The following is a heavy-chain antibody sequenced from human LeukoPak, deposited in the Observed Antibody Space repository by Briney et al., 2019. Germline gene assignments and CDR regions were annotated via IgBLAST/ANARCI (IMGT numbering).Heavy chain of an antibody. CDR2: ISDSGGNT. D-gene: IGHD6-6*01. Sequence: PGGSLRLSCAASGFTFSSYAMSWVRQAPGKGLEWVSAISDSGGNTYYADSVKGRFTISRDNSKNTLYLQMNSLRAEDTAVYYCAKVLDSSRYWYFDLWGRGTLVTVSS. J-gene: IGHJ2*01. CDR3: AKVLDSSRYWYFDL. V-gene: IGHV3-23*01. CDR1: GFTFSSYA.